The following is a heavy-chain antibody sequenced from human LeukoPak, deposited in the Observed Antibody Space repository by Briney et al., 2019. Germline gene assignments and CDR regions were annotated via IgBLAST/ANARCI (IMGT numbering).Heavy chain of an antibody. CDR2: ISAYNGNT. CDR3: ARGGYYYYDSSGVFDY. Sequence: ASVKVSCKASGYTFTSYGISWVRQAPGQGLEWMGWISAYNGNTNYAQKLQGRVTMTTDTSTSTAYMELRSLRSDDTAVCYCARGGYYYYDSSGVFDYWGQGTLVTVSS. D-gene: IGHD3-22*01. CDR1: GYTFTSYG. J-gene: IGHJ4*02. V-gene: IGHV1-18*01.